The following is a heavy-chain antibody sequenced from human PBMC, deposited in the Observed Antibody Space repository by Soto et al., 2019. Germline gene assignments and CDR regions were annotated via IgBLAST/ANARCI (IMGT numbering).Heavy chain of an antibody. D-gene: IGHD3-3*01. CDR1: GYIFTGYY. V-gene: IGHV1-2*04. CDR2: INPNSGGT. J-gene: IGHJ6*02. CDR3: AREDSYYDFLCCYRDGRDGIAF. Sequence: ASVKVSCKASGYIFTGYYMHWVRQAPGQGLEWMGWINPNSGGTKYAQKFQGWVTMTRDTSISTAYMELSRLRSDDTAVYYCAREDSYYDFLCCYRDGRDGIAFCGQGSTVTGSS.